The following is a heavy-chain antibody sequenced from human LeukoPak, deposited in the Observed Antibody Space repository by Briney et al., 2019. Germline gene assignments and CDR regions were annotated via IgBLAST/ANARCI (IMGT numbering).Heavy chain of an antibody. CDR1: GGSISSSSYY. D-gene: IGHD6-19*01. CDR3: ARDLAVAGDAFDI. V-gene: IGHV4-39*07. CDR2: IYYSGST. Sequence: PSETLSLTCTVSGGSISSSSYYWGWIRQPPGKGLEWIGSIYYSGSTYYNPSLKSRVTISVDTSKNQFSLKQSSVTAADTAVYYCARDLAVAGDAFDIWGQGTMVTVSS. J-gene: IGHJ3*02.